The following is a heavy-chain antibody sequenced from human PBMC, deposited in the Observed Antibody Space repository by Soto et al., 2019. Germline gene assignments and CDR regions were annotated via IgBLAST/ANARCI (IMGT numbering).Heavy chain of an antibody. CDR2: ITTRSNYI. J-gene: IGHJ4*02. CDR1: GFTFSDYT. V-gene: IGHV3-21*02. Sequence: EVQLVESGGGLVKPGGSLRLLCAASGFTFSDYTMHWVRQAPGKGLEWISSITTRSNYIFYADSMKGRFTISRDNAKNSLYLQMNSLRLGDTAVYYCARDLYLVSTIRSDFDSWGQGTLVTVS. D-gene: IGHD5-12*01. CDR3: ARDLYLVSTIRSDFDS.